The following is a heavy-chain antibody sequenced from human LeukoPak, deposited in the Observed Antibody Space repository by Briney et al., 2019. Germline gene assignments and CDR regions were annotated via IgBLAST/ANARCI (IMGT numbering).Heavy chain of an antibody. V-gene: IGHV1-2*02. Sequence: ASVKVSCKASGYTFTGYYMHWVRQAPGQGLEWMGWINPNSGGTNYAQKFQGRVTMTRDTSTNTAYMELSSLRSEDTAVYYCATELFRPNSGWGQGTLVTVSS. D-gene: IGHD4-23*01. CDR3: ATELFRPNSG. J-gene: IGHJ4*02. CDR1: GYTFTGYY. CDR2: INPNSGGT.